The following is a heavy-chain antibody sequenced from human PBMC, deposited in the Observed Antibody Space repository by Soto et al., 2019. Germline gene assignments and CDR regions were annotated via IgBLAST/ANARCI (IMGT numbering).Heavy chain of an antibody. Sequence: EVQLVESGGGLIQPGGSLRLSCAVSGFTVSNNYMSWVRQAPGKGLEGVSVIYSGGYTAYGDSVKGRFTISRDNSKNKTISQKKSLGAARPAVFSGAAQPGGGGYWGQGTLVTVSS. CDR1: GFTVSNNY. D-gene: IGHD2-2*01. CDR3: AAQPGGGGY. V-gene: IGHV3-53*01. J-gene: IGHJ4*02. CDR2: IYSGGYT.